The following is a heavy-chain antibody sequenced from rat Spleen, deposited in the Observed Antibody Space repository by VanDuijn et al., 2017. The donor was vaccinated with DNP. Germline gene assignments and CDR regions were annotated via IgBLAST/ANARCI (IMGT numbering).Heavy chain of an antibody. CDR3: ARSGYYDGYYYAMGA. CDR1: GFSLTSYG. CDR2: IWSGGST. J-gene: IGHJ4*01. V-gene: IGHV2-16*01. Sequence: QVQLKESGPGLVQPSQTLSLTCTVSGFSLTSYGVSWVRQPPGKGLEWIGAIWSGGSTDYNSALKSRLSISRDTSKSQVFLKWNSVQTEDTATYFCARSGYYDGYYYAMGAWGQGTSVTVSS. D-gene: IGHD1-12*03.